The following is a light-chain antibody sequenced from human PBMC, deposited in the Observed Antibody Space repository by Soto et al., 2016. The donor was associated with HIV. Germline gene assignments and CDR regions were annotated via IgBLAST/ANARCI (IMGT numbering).Light chain of an antibody. CDR3: QVWDSSSDHWV. V-gene: IGLV3-21*02. CDR1: NLGHKY. Sequence: SYELTQPPSVSVSPGQTAIITCSGDNLGHKYASWYQQKPGQAPVLVVYDDSDRPSGIPERFSGSNSGNTATLTISRVEVGDEADYYCQVWDSSSDHWVFGGGTKLTVL. J-gene: IGLJ3*02. CDR2: DDS.